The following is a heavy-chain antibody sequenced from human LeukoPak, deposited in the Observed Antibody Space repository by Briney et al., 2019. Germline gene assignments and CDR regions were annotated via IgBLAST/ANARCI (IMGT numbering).Heavy chain of an antibody. Sequence: ASVKVSCKASGYTFTSYGISWGRQAPGQGLEWMGWISAYNGNTYYAQKLQGRVTMTTDTSTSTAYMELRSVRSDDTGVYYCARDSSKWSFDAFDIWGQGTMVTVSS. J-gene: IGHJ3*02. CDR2: ISAYNGNT. CDR1: GYTFTSYG. D-gene: IGHD2-15*01. CDR3: ARDSSKWSFDAFDI. V-gene: IGHV1-18*01.